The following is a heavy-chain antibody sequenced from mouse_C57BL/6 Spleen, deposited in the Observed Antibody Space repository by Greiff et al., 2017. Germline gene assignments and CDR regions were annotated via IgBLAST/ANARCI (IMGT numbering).Heavy chain of an antibody. Sequence: DVKLVESGGGLVKPGGSLKLSCAASGFTFSSYAMSWVRQTPEKRLEWVATISDGGSYTYYPDNVKGRFTISRDNAKNNLYLQMSHLKSEDTAMYYCARAFITTVVAYYYAMDYWGQGTSVTVSS. CDR3: ARAFITTVVAYYYAMDY. D-gene: IGHD1-1*01. V-gene: IGHV5-4*03. J-gene: IGHJ4*01. CDR1: GFTFSSYA. CDR2: ISDGGSYT.